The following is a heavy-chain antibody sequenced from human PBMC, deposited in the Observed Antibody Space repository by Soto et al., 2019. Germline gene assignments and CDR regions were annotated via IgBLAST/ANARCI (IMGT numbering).Heavy chain of an antibody. CDR3: ARFYSSGLYYFDY. CDR2: IYPGDSDT. Sequence: EXLKISCKCSGYXFTSDLLAWVRHMSGKGLEWMGRIYPGDSDTRYSTSFQGQVTISADKSIKTAYLQWSSLKASDTAIYFCARFYSSGLYYFDYWGQGTLVTVSS. D-gene: IGHD6-19*01. J-gene: IGHJ4*02. V-gene: IGHV5-51*01. CDR1: GYXFTSDL.